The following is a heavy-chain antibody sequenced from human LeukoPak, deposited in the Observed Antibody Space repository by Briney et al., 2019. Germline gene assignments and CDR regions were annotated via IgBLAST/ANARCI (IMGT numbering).Heavy chain of an antibody. D-gene: IGHD5-24*01. V-gene: IGHV3-33*01. Sequence: PGGSLRLSCAASGFSFSNYAIHWVRQAPGKGLEWVAVFWNNGSEKYYTDSVKGRFTISRDNSKNTLYLQMSSLRAEDAAVYYCARGSTMGFVLRDGQKLGSTYFDSWGQGIVVTVSS. CDR1: GFSFSNYA. J-gene: IGHJ4*02. CDR2: FWNNGSEK. CDR3: ARGSTMGFVLRDGQKLGSTYFDS.